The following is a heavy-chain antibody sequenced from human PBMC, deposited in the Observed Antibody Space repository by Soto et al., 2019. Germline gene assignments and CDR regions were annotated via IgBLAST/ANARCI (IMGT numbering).Heavy chain of an antibody. CDR3: ARDSHAYSYGYGIDD. V-gene: IGHV4-61*01. Sequence: PSETLSLTCTVSGGSVSSGSYYWSWIRQPPGKGLEWIGYIYYSGSTNYNPSLKSRVTISVDTSKNQFSLKLSSVTAADTAVYYCARDSHAYSYGYGIDDWGQGTLVTVSS. CDR1: GGSVSSGSYY. CDR2: IYYSGST. J-gene: IGHJ4*02. D-gene: IGHD5-18*01.